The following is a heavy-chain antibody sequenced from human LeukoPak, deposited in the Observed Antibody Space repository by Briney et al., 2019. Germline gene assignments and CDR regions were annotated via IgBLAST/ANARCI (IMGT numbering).Heavy chain of an antibody. CDR1: AGSISSCC. J-gene: IGHJ2*01. V-gene: IGHV4-4*07. CDR3: ARGYDGSGYYYRNWYFDL. D-gene: IGHD3-22*01. Sequence: SDTLSLTCTASAGSISSCCWSWIRQPAGQGLEYVGRMYTSGSTNYNPSPKSRVTISVDTSKNQFSLKLSSVTAADTAVYYCARGYDGSGYYYRNWYFDLWGRGTLVTVSS. CDR2: MYTSGST.